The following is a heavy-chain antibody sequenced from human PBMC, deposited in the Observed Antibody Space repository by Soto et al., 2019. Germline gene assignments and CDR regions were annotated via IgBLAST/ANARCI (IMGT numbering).Heavy chain of an antibody. V-gene: IGHV4-39*07. D-gene: IGHD3-16*02. J-gene: IGHJ6*02. CDR3: ARDYRASYPAYYYYGMDV. Sequence: SETLSLTCTVSGGSISSSSYYWGWIRQPPGKGLEWIGSIYYSGSTYYNPSLKSRVTISVDTSKNQFSLKLSSVTAADTAVYYCARDYRASYPAYYYYGMDVWGQGTTVT. CDR1: GGSISSSSYY. CDR2: IYYSGST.